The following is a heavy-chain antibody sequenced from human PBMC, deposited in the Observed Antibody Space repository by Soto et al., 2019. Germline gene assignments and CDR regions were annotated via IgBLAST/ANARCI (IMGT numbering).Heavy chain of an antibody. CDR2: INHSGST. CDR1: GGSFSGYY. D-gene: IGHD3-3*01. J-gene: IGHJ5*02. V-gene: IGHV4-34*01. CDR3: ARFPHLTIFGPKETNWFDP. Sequence: SETLSLTCAVYGGSFSGYYWSWIRQPPGKGLEWIGEINHSGSTNYNPSLKSRVTISVDTSKNQFSLKLSSVTAADTAVYYCARFPHLTIFGPKETNWFDPWGQGTLVTVSS.